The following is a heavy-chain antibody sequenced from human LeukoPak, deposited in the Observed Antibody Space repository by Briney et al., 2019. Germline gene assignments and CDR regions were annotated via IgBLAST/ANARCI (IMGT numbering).Heavy chain of an antibody. J-gene: IGHJ5*02. CDR1: FTFXXYG. Sequence: FTFXXYGMHWVRQAPGKGLEGVAFIRYDGSNKYXADSVKGRFTISRDNSKKRLYLQMNSLRDEDTDVYYCXXXXXXXXSXXXXLEHWGXGXLVTVSS. V-gene: IGHV3-30*02. CDR3: XXXXXXXXSXXXXLEH. CDR2: IRYDGSNK.